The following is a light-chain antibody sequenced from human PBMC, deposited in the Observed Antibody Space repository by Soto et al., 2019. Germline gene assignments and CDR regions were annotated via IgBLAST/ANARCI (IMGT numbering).Light chain of an antibody. V-gene: IGLV4-60*02. CDR1: SGHSSYI. CDR2: LEGSGSY. CDR3: ETWDSNSWV. Sequence: QPVLTQSSSASASLGSSVKLTCTLSSGHSSYIIAWHQQQPGKAPRYLMKLEGSGSYNKRSGVPDRFSGSSSGADRYLTISNLQFEDEADYYCETWDSNSWVFGGGTKLTV. J-gene: IGLJ3*02.